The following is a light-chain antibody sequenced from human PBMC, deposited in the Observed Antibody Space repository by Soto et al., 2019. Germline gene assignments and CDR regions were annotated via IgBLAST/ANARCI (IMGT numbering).Light chain of an antibody. V-gene: IGLV2-14*01. CDR3: SSYTRTTTFVV. Sequence: QSVLTQPASVYGSLGQSITISCTGTSSDVGGYNYVSWYQHHPGKAPKLIIYQVYSRPSGVSNRFSGSKFGNTASLSISGLQADDEADYYCSSYTRTTTFVVFGGGTKLTVL. CDR2: QVY. CDR1: SSDVGGYNY. J-gene: IGLJ3*02.